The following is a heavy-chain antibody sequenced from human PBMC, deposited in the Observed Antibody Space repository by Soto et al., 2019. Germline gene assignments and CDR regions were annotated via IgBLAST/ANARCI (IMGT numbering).Heavy chain of an antibody. D-gene: IGHD3-3*01. J-gene: IGHJ6*02. CDR2: ISPYNGHT. V-gene: IGHV1-18*04. CDR1: GYIFTGYG. Sequence: QVQLVQSGAEVKKPGASVKVSCKASGYIFTGYGISWVRQAPGQGLEWIGWISPYNGHTEYAQSLQGRLTVTADKSTTTANMELRSLRSDDTAVYYGARGGSGYHTGRGFAGAMDVWGQGTTVTVSS. CDR3: ARGGSGYHTGRGFAGAMDV.